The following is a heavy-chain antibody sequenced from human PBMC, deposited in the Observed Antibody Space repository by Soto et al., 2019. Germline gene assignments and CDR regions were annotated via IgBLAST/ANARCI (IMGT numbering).Heavy chain of an antibody. CDR1: GFTFNSHT. CDR2: ISDSSVSI. D-gene: IGHD1-26*01. CDR3: TRELGATGY. Sequence: VQLVESGGGLVQPGGSLRLSCAASGFTFNSHTMNWVRQAPGKGLEWLSYISDSSVSIYYADSVKGRFTVSRDNAKNSLYLQMNSLRAEDTAVYYCTRELGATGYWGQGTLVTVSS. V-gene: IGHV3-48*04. J-gene: IGHJ4*02.